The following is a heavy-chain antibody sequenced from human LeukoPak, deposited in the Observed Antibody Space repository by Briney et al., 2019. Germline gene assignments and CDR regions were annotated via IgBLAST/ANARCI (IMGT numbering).Heavy chain of an antibody. J-gene: IGHJ4*02. CDR1: GYSFPTYW. CDR3: ARPPSRGYSSSFEY. CDR2: IYPDESNI. V-gene: IGHV5-51*01. D-gene: IGHD2-2*03. Sequence: GESLKISCKGSGYSFPTYWIAWVRQMPGKGLEWLGIIYPDESNIRYSPSFQGQVTISADKSISTAYLQWSSLKASDTAMYYCARPPSRGYSSSFEYWGQGTLVTVSS.